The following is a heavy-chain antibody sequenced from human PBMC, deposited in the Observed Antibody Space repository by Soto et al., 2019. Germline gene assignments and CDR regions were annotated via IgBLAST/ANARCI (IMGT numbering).Heavy chain of an antibody. J-gene: IGHJ4*02. D-gene: IGHD3-10*02. CDR2: INHSGST. CDR1: GGSFSSYY. Sequence: SETLSLTCAVYGGSFSSYYWSWIRQPPGKGLEWIGEINHSGSTNYRPSLKSRVTISVDTSKSQFSLMLSSVTAADTAVYYCARGDLFHDFWGKGTLVTVSS. V-gene: IGHV4-34*01. CDR3: ARGDLFHDF.